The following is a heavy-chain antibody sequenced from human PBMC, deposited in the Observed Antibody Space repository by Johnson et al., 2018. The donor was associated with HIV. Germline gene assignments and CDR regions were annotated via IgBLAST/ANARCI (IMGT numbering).Heavy chain of an antibody. CDR3: ARGDYGGNLDAFDI. CDR2: IKQDGSEH. Sequence: VQLVESGGGLVQPGGSLRLSCAASGFTFSSYWMSWVRQAPGQGLEWLANIKQDGSEHYYVDSVKGRFTISRDNAKNSLYLQMNSLRAEDTAVYYCARGDYGGNLDAFDIWGQGTVVTVSS. J-gene: IGHJ3*02. CDR1: GFTFSSYW. V-gene: IGHV3-7*01. D-gene: IGHD4-23*01.